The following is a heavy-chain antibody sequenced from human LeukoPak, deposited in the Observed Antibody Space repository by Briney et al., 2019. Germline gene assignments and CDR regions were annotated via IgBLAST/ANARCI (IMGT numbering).Heavy chain of an antibody. CDR3: ARRDARGLGENDISFDY. CDR2: IIPIFGTP. D-gene: IGHD3-16*01. J-gene: IGHJ4*02. V-gene: IGHV1-69*13. Sequence: ASVKVSCKASGGTFSSYAISWVRQAPGQGLEWMGGIIPIFGTPNYAQKFQGRVTITADESTSTAYMELSSLRSEDTAVYYCARRDARGLGENDISFDYWGQGTLVTVSS. CDR1: GGTFSSYA.